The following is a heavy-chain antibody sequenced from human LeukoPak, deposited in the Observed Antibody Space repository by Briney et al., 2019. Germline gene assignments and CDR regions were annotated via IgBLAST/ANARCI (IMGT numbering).Heavy chain of an antibody. CDR1: GGTFSSYA. Sequence: SVKVSCKASGGTFSSYAISWVRQAPGQGLEWMGRIIPILGIANYAQKFQGRVTITADKSTSTAYMELSSLRSEDTAVYYCARDIAAADIYGYWGQGTLVTVSS. CDR3: ARDIAAADIYGY. CDR2: IIPILGIA. J-gene: IGHJ4*02. V-gene: IGHV1-69*04. D-gene: IGHD6-13*01.